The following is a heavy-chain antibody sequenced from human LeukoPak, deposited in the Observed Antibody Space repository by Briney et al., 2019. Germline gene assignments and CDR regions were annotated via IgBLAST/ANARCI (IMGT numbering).Heavy chain of an antibody. J-gene: IGHJ4*02. CDR3: ARRAGAYTHPYDY. CDR1: GFTFSSYS. D-gene: IGHD3-16*01. CDR2: ISTTSGNI. Sequence: GGSLRLSCAASGFTFSSYSMNWVRQAPGKGLEWVAAISTTSGNIYYADSVKGRFTISIDNSKNTLYLQMNSLRAEDTAVYYCARRAGAYTHPYDYWGQGTLVTVS. V-gene: IGHV3-21*04.